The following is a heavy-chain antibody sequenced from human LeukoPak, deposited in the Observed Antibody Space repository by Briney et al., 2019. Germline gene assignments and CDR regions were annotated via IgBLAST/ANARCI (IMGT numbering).Heavy chain of an antibody. J-gene: IGHJ3*02. D-gene: IGHD6-13*01. CDR2: ISYDGSNK. V-gene: IGHV3-30*18. CDR1: GFTFSSYG. CDR3: AKVKGIADDNAFDI. Sequence: PGGSLRLSCAASGFTFSSYGMHWVRQAPGKGLEWVAVISYDGSNKYYADSVKGRFTISRDNSKNTLYLQMNSLRAEDTAVYYCAKVKGIADDNAFDIWGQGTMVTVSS.